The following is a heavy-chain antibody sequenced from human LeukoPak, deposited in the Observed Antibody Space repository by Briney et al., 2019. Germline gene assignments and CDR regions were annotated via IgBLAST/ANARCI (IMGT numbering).Heavy chain of an antibody. CDR3: AKIVRYYYDSSGYRGYFDY. CDR2: ISGSGGST. V-gene: IGHV3-23*01. D-gene: IGHD3-22*01. CDR1: GFTFSSYE. J-gene: IGHJ4*02. Sequence: PGGSLRLSCAASGFTFSSYEMNWVRQAPGKGLEWVSAISGSGGSTYYADSVKGRFTISRDNSKNTLYLQMNSLRAEDTAVYYFAKIVRYYYDSSGYRGYFDYWGQGTLVTVSS.